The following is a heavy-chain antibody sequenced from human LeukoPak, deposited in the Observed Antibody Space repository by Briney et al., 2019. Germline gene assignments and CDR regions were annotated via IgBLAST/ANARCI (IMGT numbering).Heavy chain of an antibody. J-gene: IGHJ3*02. CDR1: GGSFSGYY. CDR2: INHSGST. V-gene: IGHV4-34*01. D-gene: IGHD3-22*01. CDR3: AREWAYDSSGTGAFDI. Sequence: SETLSLTCAVYGGSFSGYYWSWIRQPPGKGLEWIGEINHSGSTNYNPSLKSRVTISVDTSKNQFSLKLSSVTAADTAVYYCAREWAYDSSGTGAFDIWGQGTMVTVSS.